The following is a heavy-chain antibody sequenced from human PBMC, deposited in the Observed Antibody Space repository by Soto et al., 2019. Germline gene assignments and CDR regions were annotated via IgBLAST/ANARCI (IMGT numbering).Heavy chain of an antibody. J-gene: IGHJ4*02. Sequence: PGGSLRLSCAASGFTFSSYGMHWVRQAPGKGLERVAVIWYDGSNKYYADSVKGRFTISRDNSKNTLYLQMNSLRAEDTAVYYCARDHETEMATISYYFDYWGQGTLVTVSS. CDR3: ARDHETEMATISYYFDY. D-gene: IGHD5-12*01. V-gene: IGHV3-33*01. CDR1: GFTFSSYG. CDR2: IWYDGSNK.